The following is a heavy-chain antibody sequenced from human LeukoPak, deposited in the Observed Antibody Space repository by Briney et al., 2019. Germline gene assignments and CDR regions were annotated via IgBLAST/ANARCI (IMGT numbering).Heavy chain of an antibody. D-gene: IGHD1-26*01. CDR3: AKTGSRDSGSYYSAFDI. CDR2: ISGSGGST. V-gene: IGHV3-23*01. J-gene: IGHJ3*02. CDR1: GFTFSSYA. Sequence: GGSLRLSCAASGFTFSSYAMSWVRQAPGKGLEWVSAISGSGGSTYYADSVKGWFTISRDNSKNTLYLQMNSLRAEDTAVYYCAKTGSRDSGSYYSAFDIWGQGTMVTVSS.